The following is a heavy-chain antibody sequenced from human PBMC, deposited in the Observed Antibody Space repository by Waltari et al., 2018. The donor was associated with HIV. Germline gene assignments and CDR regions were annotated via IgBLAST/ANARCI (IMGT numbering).Heavy chain of an antibody. V-gene: IGHV4-61*02. CDR3: AGGYDSSGYHVNDLMDV. CDR1: GGSISSGSYY. Sequence: QVQLQESGPGLVKPSQTLSLTCTVSGGSISSGSYYWSWIRQPAGKGLEWIGRIYTSGSTNYNPSLKSRVTISVDTSKNQFSLKLSSVTAADTAVYYCAGGYDSSGYHVNDLMDVWGQGTTVTVSS. D-gene: IGHD3-22*01. J-gene: IGHJ6*02. CDR2: IYTSGST.